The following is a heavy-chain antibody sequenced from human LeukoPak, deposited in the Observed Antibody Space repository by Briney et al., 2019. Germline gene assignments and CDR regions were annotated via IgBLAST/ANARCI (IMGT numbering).Heavy chain of an antibody. J-gene: IGHJ4*02. D-gene: IGHD3-22*01. V-gene: IGHV4-61*01. CDR1: GGSVSSGSYY. CDR3: ARGIFYYYGSSVYYLFDY. CDR2: IYYSGGT. Sequence: SETLSLSCTVSGGSVSSGSYYWSWIRQPPGKTLEWIGHIYYSGGTNYNPSLKSRVTISVDPSRNQFSLKLTSVTAADTAVYYCARGIFYYYGSSVYYLFDYWGQGTLVTVSS.